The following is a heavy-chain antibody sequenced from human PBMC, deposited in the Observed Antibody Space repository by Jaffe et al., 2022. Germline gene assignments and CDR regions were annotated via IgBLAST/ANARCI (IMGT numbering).Heavy chain of an antibody. CDR3: ARERGGEYYYGSGSYTSGPFDFDY. CDR1: GYTFTSYG. J-gene: IGHJ4*02. CDR2: ISAYNGNT. D-gene: IGHD3-10*01. Sequence: QVQLVQSGAEVKKPGASVKVSCKASGYTFTSYGISWVRQAPGQGLEWMGWISAYNGNTNYAQKLQGRVTMTTDTSTSTAYMELRSLRSDDTAVYYCARERGGEYYYGSGSYTSGPFDFDYWGQGTLVTVSS. V-gene: IGHV1-18*01.